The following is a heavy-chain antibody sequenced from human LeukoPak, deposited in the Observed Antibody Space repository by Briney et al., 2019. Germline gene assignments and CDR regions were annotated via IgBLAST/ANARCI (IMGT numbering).Heavy chain of an antibody. CDR1: GFTLSSYS. D-gene: IGHD6-13*01. CDR3: ARSGRQQLMDV. V-gene: IGHV3-30*03. Sequence: GGSLRLSCAASGFTLSSYSMNWVRQAPGKGLEWVAVISYDGSNKYYADSVKGRFTISRDNSKNTLYVQMNSLRVEDTAVYYCARSGRQQLMDVWGQGTTVTVSS. CDR2: ISYDGSNK. J-gene: IGHJ6*02.